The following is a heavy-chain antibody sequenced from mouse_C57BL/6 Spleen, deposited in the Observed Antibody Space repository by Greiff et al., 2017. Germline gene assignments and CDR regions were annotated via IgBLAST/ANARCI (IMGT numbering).Heavy chain of an antibody. J-gene: IGHJ2*01. CDR1: GYTFTSYW. CDR2: IYPGSGST. D-gene: IGHD1-1*01. V-gene: IGHV1-55*01. CDR3: ARRGHYYGSSYDYFDY. Sequence: VKPGASVKMSCKASGYTFTSYWITWVKQRPGQGLEWIGDIYPGSGSTNYNEKFKSKATLTVDTSSSTAYMQLSSLTSEDSAVYYCARRGHYYGSSYDYFDYWGQGTTLTVSS.